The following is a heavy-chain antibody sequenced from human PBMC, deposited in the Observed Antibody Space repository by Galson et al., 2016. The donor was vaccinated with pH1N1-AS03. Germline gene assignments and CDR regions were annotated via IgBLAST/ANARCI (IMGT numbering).Heavy chain of an antibody. V-gene: IGHV3-66*02. CDR3: AGDEGFANGINV. CDR2: IHPGGET. Sequence: SLRLSCAATGFTVSSGYHMSWVRQAPGKGLEWGSVIHPGGETYNADSVKGRFTISRDNFENMVYLQMNSLRPEDTAVYYCAGDEGFANGINVWGQGALVTVSS. D-gene: IGHD1-14*01. CDR1: GFTVSSGY. J-gene: IGHJ4*02.